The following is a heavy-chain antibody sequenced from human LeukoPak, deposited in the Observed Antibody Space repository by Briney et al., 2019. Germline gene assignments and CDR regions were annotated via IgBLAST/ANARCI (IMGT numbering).Heavy chain of an antibody. J-gene: IGHJ3*02. Sequence: GGSLRLSCAASGFTFSSYGMHWVRQAPGKGLEWVAVIWFDGNNKYYADSVKGRFTVSRDNSKNTLYLQMDSLRAEDTAVYFCARGTGDGRHAFDIWGQGTMVTVSS. CDR1: GFTFSSYG. D-gene: IGHD7-27*01. V-gene: IGHV3-33*01. CDR3: ARGTGDGRHAFDI. CDR2: IWFDGNNK.